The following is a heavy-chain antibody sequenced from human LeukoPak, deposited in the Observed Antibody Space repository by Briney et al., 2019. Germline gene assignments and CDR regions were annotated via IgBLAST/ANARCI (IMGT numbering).Heavy chain of an antibody. CDR2: INAGNGNT. Sequence: GASVKVSCKASGFTFTSSAVQWVRQAPGQRLEWMGWINAGNGNTKYSQKFQGRVTITRDTSASTAYMELSSLRSEDTAVYYCARGGPKEYSSPPFDYWGQGTLVTVSS. J-gene: IGHJ4*02. CDR3: ARGGPKEYSSPPFDY. CDR1: GFTFTSSA. D-gene: IGHD6-6*01. V-gene: IGHV1-3*01.